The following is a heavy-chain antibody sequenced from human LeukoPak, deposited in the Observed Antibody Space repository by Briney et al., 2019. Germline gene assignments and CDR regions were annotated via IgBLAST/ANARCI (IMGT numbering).Heavy chain of an antibody. V-gene: IGHV3-7*01. J-gene: IGHJ6*02. CDR2: INQDRNGK. Sequence: PGGSLRLSCVVSGFTFSSYWMTWVRQAPGKGLEWVANINQDRNGKNFVDSVKGRFSISRDNAKNSVYLQMSSLRAEDTAPYYCVRGPGYLMDVWGQGTPVTVSS. D-gene: IGHD5-18*01. CDR3: VRGPGYLMDV. CDR1: GFTFSSYW.